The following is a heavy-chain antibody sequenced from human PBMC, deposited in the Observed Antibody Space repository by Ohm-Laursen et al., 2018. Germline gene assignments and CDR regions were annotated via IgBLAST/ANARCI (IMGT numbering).Heavy chain of an antibody. Sequence: ASVKVSCKASDYTFTSYGISWVRQAPGQGLEWMGWISVYNGNTNYAQRLQGRVTMTIDTSTSTAYMDLRSLTSDDTAVYYCARRYNSREFDPWGQGTLVTVSS. J-gene: IGHJ5*02. D-gene: IGHD6-13*01. CDR2: ISVYNGNT. CDR3: ARRYNSREFDP. V-gene: IGHV1-18*01. CDR1: DYTFTSYG.